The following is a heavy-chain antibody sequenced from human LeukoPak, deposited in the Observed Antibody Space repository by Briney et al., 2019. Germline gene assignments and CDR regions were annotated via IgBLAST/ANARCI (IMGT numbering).Heavy chain of an antibody. CDR1: GFTFSSYW. CDR2: IKEDGSEK. Sequence: GGSLRLSCAASGFTFSSYWMTWVRQAPGKGLEWVANIKEDGSEKYYVDSVKGRFTISRDNTKNSLYLQMNSLRAEDTAVYYCARDPPRRFDPWGQGILVTVSS. J-gene: IGHJ5*02. V-gene: IGHV3-7*01. CDR3: ARDPPRRFDP.